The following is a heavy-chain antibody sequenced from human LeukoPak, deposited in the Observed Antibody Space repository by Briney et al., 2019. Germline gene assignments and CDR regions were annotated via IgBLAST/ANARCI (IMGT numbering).Heavy chain of an antibody. D-gene: IGHD2-8*01. Sequence: GRSLRLSCAASGFTFDYYATHWVRQAPGKGLEWVSVISWNSANIGYADCVKGRFTISRDKPNNSLYLQMDSLRAEDSALYYCAKDSGCTNGLCRTPAIAVAGMPDYWGQRTLVTVSS. CDR2: ISWNSANI. J-gene: IGHJ4*02. CDR1: GFTFDYYA. V-gene: IGHV3-9*01. CDR3: AKDSGCTNGLCRTPAIAVAGMPDY.